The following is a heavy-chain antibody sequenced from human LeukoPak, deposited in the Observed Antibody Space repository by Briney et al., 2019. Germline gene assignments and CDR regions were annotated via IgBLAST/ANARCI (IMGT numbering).Heavy chain of an antibody. Sequence: ASVKVSCKVSGYRLSELSMHWLRQAPGKGLEWMGRFDPEDGKTIYTQKFQGRVTMTEDTSADIAYMELSSLKSEDTAVYFCARGVGASDLDYWGQGTLVTVSS. J-gene: IGHJ4*02. CDR1: GYRLSELS. D-gene: IGHD3-10*01. V-gene: IGHV1-24*01. CDR2: FDPEDGKT. CDR3: ARGVGASDLDY.